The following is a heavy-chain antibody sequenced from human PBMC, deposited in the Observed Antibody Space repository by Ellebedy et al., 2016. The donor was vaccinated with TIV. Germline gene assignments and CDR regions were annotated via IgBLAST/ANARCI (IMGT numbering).Heavy chain of an antibody. CDR1: GFTFEDYA. D-gene: IGHD6-6*01. CDR2: IVWNSGTK. Sequence: SLKISCAASGFTFEDYAMHWVRQAPGEGLEWVAGIVWNSGTKDYADSVKGRFTISSDNAKKSLYLQMNSLRREDTALYYCAKDLIEVSSSGYDYWGQGTLVTVSS. V-gene: IGHV3-9*01. J-gene: IGHJ4*02. CDR3: AKDLIEVSSSGYDY.